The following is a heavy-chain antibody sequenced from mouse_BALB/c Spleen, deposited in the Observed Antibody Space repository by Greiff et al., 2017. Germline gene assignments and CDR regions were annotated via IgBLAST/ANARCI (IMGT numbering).Heavy chain of an antibody. V-gene: IGHV14-3*02. Sequence: VQLKQSGAELVKPGASVKLSCTASGFNIKDTYMHWVKQRPEQGLEWIGRIDPANGNTKYDPKFQGKATITADTSSNTAYLQTTSQTSEDTAAYYCATGSASYYLDYWGQGTTLTVS. J-gene: IGHJ2*01. CDR2: IDPANGNT. CDR1: GFNIKDTY. D-gene: IGHD6-1*01. CDR3: ATGSASYYLDY.